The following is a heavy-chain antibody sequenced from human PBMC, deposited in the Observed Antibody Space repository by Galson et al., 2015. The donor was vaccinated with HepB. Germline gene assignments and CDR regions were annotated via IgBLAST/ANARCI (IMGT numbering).Heavy chain of an antibody. CDR1: GFTFGDYD. V-gene: IGHV3-49*04. CDR3: TRGDTSGWFSHMGAFDI. CDR2: IRSKAFGGKI. D-gene: IGHD6-19*01. Sequence: SLRLSCAASGFTFGDYDMSWVRQAPGKGLEWVGFIRSKAFGGKIEYAAPVKGRLTISRDDSKSIAYLQMNSLKTEDTGVYYCTRGDTSGWFSHMGAFDIWGQGTMVTVSS. J-gene: IGHJ3*02.